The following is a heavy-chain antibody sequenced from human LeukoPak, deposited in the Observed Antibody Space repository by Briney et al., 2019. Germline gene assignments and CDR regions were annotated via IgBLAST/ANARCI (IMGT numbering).Heavy chain of an antibody. CDR1: GGSFSGYY. CDR2: INHSGST. D-gene: IGHD2-2*01. J-gene: IGHJ6*02. V-gene: IGHV4-34*01. CDR3: ARGSVVVPRGMDV. Sequence: PSETLSLTCAVYGGSFSGYYWTWIRQPPGKGLEWIGEINHSGSTTYKPSLKSRVTISVDRSKNQFSLKLSSVTAADTAVYYCARGSVVVPRGMDVWGQGTTVTVSS.